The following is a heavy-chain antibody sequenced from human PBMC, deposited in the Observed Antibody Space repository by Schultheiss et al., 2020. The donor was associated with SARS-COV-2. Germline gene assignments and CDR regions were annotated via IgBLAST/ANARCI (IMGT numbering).Heavy chain of an antibody. D-gene: IGHD1-26*01. CDR1: GGSISSYY. J-gene: IGHJ5*02. CDR3: ARDKSSGSHNWFDP. CDR2: IYTSGST. Sequence: SETLSLTCTVSGGSISSYYWSWIRQPAGKGLEWIGRIYTSGSTNYNPSLKSRVTMSVDTSKNQFSLKLSSVTAADTAVYYCARDKSSGSHNWFDPWGQGTVVTVAS. V-gene: IGHV4-4*07.